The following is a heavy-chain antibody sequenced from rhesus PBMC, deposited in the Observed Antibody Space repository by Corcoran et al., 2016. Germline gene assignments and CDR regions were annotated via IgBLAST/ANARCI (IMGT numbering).Heavy chain of an antibody. D-gene: IGHD3-34*01. CDR3: AGYSLDV. CDR1: GFTFRLYW. V-gene: IGHV3S42*01. CDR2: INSGGDST. J-gene: IGHJ5-2*02. Sequence: EVKMVESGGGLDKPGGSLRLYCAASGFTFRLYWWRWVRQTPGKGLEWSSAINSGGDSTFYSDSGNGRFTISRDNSKNTLSLQMNSLRAEDTAVYYCAGYSLDVWGRGVLVTVSS.